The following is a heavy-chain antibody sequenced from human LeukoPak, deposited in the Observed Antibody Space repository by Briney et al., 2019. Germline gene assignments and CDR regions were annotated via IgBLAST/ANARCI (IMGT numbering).Heavy chain of an antibody. CDR1: GLTFSRDA. D-gene: IGHD3-10*01. J-gene: IGHJ4*02. V-gene: IGHV3-30*04. CDR2: ISDDGKKE. CDR3: ARALWFGEFLFDY. Sequence: GGSLRLSCAASGLTFSRDAMHWVRQAPGKGLEWVAVISDDGKKEYYVDSVKGRFTISRDNSKNTLYLQMNSLRAEDTAVYYCARALWFGEFLFDYWGQGTLVTVSS.